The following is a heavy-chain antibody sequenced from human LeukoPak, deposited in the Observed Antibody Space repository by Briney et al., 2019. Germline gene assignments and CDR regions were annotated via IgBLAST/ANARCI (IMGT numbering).Heavy chain of an antibody. CDR3: AKDRVSPGFNWFDP. V-gene: IGHV3-23*01. J-gene: IGHJ5*02. CDR2: INGRGDNT. Sequence: GGSLRLSCAASGVIISSYAMSWVRQAPGKGLEWVSAINGRGDNTYYADFVKGRFTISRDNSTSTVYLQMNSLRTEDTAVYYCAKDRVSPGFNWFDPWGQGTLVTVSS. D-gene: IGHD2/OR15-2a*01. CDR1: GVIISSYA.